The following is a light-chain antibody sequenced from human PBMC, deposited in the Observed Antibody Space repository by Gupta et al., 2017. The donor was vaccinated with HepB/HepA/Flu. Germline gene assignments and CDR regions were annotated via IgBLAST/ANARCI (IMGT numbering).Light chain of an antibody. V-gene: IGKV3D-11*02. CDR1: QSVSSY. CDR3: QQRDKGHRKGA. Sequence: EIVLTQSPATLSLSPGERATLSCRASQSVSSYLAWYQQKPGQAPRLLIFDASNRATGIPARFSGSGAGTDFNLTISSREPEDFEVYYCQQRDKGHRKGAFGQGTKVEIK. J-gene: IGKJ1*01. CDR2: DAS.